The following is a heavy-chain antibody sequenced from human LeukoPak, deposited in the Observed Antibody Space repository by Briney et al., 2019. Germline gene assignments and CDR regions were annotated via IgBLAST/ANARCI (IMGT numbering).Heavy chain of an antibody. J-gene: IGHJ4*02. CDR1: GFTFSSYA. CDR2: ICGSGGNT. Sequence: GGSLRLSCAASGFTFSSYAMSWVRQAPGKGLEWVSVICGSGGNTDHADSVKGRFTISRDTSKNTLFLQMNTLRAEDTAIYYCAKENTYASGSAHFDFWGQGTLVTVSS. V-gene: IGHV3-23*01. D-gene: IGHD3-10*01. CDR3: AKENTYASGSAHFDF.